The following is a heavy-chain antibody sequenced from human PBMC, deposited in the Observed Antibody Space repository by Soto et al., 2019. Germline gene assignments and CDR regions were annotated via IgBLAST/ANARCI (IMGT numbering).Heavy chain of an antibody. Sequence: QVQLQESGPGLVKPSETLSLTCTVSGGSISSYYWSWIRQPAGKGLEWIGRIYTSGSTNYNPSLKSRATMSVDTSKNQFSLKLSSVTAADTAMYYCARDPASYYDSSGYYGWFDPWGQGTLVTVSS. D-gene: IGHD3-22*01. J-gene: IGHJ5*02. CDR2: IYTSGST. V-gene: IGHV4-4*07. CDR1: GGSISSYY. CDR3: ARDPASYYDSSGYYGWFDP.